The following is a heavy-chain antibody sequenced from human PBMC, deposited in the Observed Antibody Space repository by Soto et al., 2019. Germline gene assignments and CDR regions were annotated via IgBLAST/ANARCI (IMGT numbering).Heavy chain of an antibody. J-gene: IGHJ4*02. D-gene: IGHD3-22*01. Sequence: GGSLSLSCAASGFTFSSYAMSWVRQAPGKGLEWVGRIKSKTDGGTTDYAAPVKGRFTISRDDSKNTLYLQMNSLKTEDTAVYYCTTDPVTMIVVVPSSGWGQGTLVTVSS. CDR3: TTDPVTMIVVVPSSG. CDR2: IKSKTDGGTT. CDR1: GFTFSSYA. V-gene: IGHV3-15*01.